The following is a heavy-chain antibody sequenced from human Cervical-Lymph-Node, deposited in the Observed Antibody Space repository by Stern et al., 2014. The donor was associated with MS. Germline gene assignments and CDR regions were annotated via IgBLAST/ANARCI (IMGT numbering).Heavy chain of an antibody. CDR1: GFSLSNARMG. V-gene: IGHV2-26*01. J-gene: IGHJ2*01. Sequence: QVTLRESGPVLVKPTETLTLTCTVSGFSLSNARMGVSWIRQPPGKALEWLAPTFSNDEKSNSTSLKSRLTISKDTSKSQVVLTMTNMDPVDTATYYCARIPPGYSVAWDWYFDLWGRGTLVTVSS. D-gene: IGHD6-13*01. CDR3: ARIPPGYSVAWDWYFDL. CDR2: TFSNDEK.